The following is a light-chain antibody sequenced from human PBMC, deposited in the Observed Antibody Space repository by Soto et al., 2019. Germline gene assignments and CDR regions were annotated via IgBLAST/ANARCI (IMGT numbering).Light chain of an antibody. CDR3: QKYNTAPLT. J-gene: IGKJ4*01. CDR1: QSFSTY. CDR2: GIS. V-gene: IGKV1-27*01. Sequence: QMTQSTSSLSATVGDRVTSHCVASQSFSTYLAWYQQKPGKVPKLLISGISTLQSGVPSRFSGSGYGTEFTLTISNLQPEDVATYYCQKYNTAPLTFGGGTKVDIK.